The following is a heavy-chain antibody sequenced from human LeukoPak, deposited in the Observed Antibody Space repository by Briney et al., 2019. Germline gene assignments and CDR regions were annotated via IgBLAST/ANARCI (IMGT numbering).Heavy chain of an antibody. J-gene: IGHJ4*02. CDR1: GFTFSGSA. CDR2: IRSKANSYAT. D-gene: IGHD3-16*01. Sequence: GGSLRLSCAASGFTFSGSAMHWVRQASGKGLEWVGRIRSKANSYATAYAASVKGRFTISRDDSKNTAYLQMNSLKTEDTAVYYCTRAGEDYVWEDFDYWGQGTLVTVSS. CDR3: TRAGEDYVWEDFDY. V-gene: IGHV3-73*01.